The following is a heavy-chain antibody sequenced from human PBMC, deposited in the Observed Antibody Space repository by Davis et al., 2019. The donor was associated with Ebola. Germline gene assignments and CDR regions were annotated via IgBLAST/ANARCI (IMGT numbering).Heavy chain of an antibody. D-gene: IGHD3-3*01. CDR1: GYSISSGYY. CDR3: AREFMGRPYYDFWSGYYPHDAFDI. J-gene: IGHJ3*02. CDR2: IYHSGST. Sequence: PSETLSLTCTVSGYSISSGYYWGWIRQPPGKGLEWIGSIYHSGSTYYNPSLKSRVTISVDTSKNQFSLKLSSVTAADTAVYYCAREFMGRPYYDFWSGYYPHDAFDIWGQGTMVTVSS. V-gene: IGHV4-38-2*02.